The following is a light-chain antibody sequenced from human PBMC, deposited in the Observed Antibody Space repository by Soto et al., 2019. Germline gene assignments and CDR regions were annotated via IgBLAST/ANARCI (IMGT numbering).Light chain of an antibody. CDR3: SSYTSSGTLVV. V-gene: IGLV2-14*01. CDR2: DVS. J-gene: IGLJ2*01. CDR1: SSDVGGYNY. Sequence: QSALTQPASXXXXXXXXXXXXCTGTSSDVGGYNYVSWYQQHPGKAPKLMIYDVSNRPSGVSNRFSGSKSGNTASLTISGLQAEDEADYYCSSYTSSGTLVVFGGGTKLTVL.